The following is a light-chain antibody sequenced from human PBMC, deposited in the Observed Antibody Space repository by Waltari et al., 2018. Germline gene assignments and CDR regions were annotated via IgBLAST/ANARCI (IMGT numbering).Light chain of an antibody. J-gene: IGLJ1*01. CDR3: YSTTDNNLGV. V-gene: IGLV3-27*01. CDR1: RLLTQA. Sequence: SSALTQPSSVSVSPGQTARITCSGARLLTQATRWFQQKPGQAPLLVLYQDSARPLGSPERFAGSSSGTTVTLTISGAQVEDEADYYCYSTTDNNLGVFGPGTRVTVL. CDR2: QDS.